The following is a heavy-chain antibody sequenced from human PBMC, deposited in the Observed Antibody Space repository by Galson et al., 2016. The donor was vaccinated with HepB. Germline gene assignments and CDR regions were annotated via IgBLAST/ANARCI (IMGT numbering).Heavy chain of an antibody. Sequence: SLRLSCAASEFTFSSYAMAWVRQAPGKGLEWVSGICHRGGTTYYADSVKGRFTVSRDNSKNTLYLQMSSLRAEDTAVHYCAKDLWVRQQLAYYFDYWGQGTLVTVSS. CDR1: EFTFSSYA. CDR3: AKDLWVRQQLAYYFDY. CDR2: ICHRGGTT. D-gene: IGHD6-13*01. J-gene: IGHJ4*02. V-gene: IGHV3-23*01.